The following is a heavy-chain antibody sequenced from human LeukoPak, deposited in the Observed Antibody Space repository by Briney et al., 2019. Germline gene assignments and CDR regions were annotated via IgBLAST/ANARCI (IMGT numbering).Heavy chain of an antibody. V-gene: IGHV3-21*01. CDR3: ARINDSYHLDF. Sequence: AGGPLRLSCAASGFTFSDYSFNWVRQAPGKGLEWVSSISSSSSYKYYADSLKGRFTISRDNAKNSLYLQVNSLRAEDTAVYYCARINDSYHLDFWGHGTLVTVSS. J-gene: IGHJ4*01. CDR2: ISSSSSYK. D-gene: IGHD3-3*02. CDR1: GFTFSDYS.